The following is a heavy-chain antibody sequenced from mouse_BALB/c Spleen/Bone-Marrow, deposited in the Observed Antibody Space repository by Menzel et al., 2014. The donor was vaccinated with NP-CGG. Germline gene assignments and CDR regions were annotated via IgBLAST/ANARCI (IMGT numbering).Heavy chain of an antibody. V-gene: IGHV1S81*02. Sequence: GAELVKPGASVKLSCKASGYTFTSYYMYWVKQRPGQGLEWIGEINPSNGGTNFNEKFKSRATLTVDKSSSTAYMQLSSLTSEDSAVYYCTRGRTWDFDYWGQGTTLTVSS. CDR3: TRGRTWDFDY. CDR1: GYTFTSYY. D-gene: IGHD4-1*01. CDR2: INPSNGGT. J-gene: IGHJ2*01.